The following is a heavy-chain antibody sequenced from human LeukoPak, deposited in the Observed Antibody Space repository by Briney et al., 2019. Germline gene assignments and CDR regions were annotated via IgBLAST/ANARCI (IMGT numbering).Heavy chain of an antibody. V-gene: IGHV4-59*01. CDR3: ARAGGYSYAAVYNWFDP. CDR1: GGSISSYY. CDR2: IYYSGST. J-gene: IGHJ5*02. Sequence: SETLSLTCTVSGGSISSYYWSWIRQPPGKGLEWIGYIYYSGSTNYNPSLKSRVTISVDTSKNQFSLKLSSVTAADTAVYYCARAGGYSYAAVYNWFDPWGQGTLVAVSS. D-gene: IGHD5-18*01.